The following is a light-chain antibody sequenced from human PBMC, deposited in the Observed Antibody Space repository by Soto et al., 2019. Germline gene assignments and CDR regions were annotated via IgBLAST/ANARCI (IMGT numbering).Light chain of an antibody. CDR3: AAWEDSLNGWV. CDR2: SNN. Sequence: QSVLTQPPSASGTPGQRVTSSCSGSSSNIGSNTVNWYQQLPGTAPKLLIYSNNQRPSGVPYRISGSKSGTSASLAISGLQSEDEADYYCAAWEDSLNGWVFGGGTKLPVL. V-gene: IGLV1-44*01. J-gene: IGLJ3*02. CDR1: SSNIGSNT.